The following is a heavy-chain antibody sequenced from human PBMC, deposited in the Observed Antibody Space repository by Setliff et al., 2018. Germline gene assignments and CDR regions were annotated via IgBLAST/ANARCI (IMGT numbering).Heavy chain of an antibody. J-gene: IGHJ4*02. D-gene: IGHD3-22*01. CDR2: IYIGGSA. V-gene: IGHV4-4*07. CDR3: ARYDSSGYSENYYFDY. CDR1: GGSISSYY. Sequence: SETLSLTCTVSGGSISSYYWSWIRQPAGKGLEWIGHIYIGGSANYNPSLKSRVTISVDTSKNQFSLMLYSVTAADTAIYYCARYDSSGYSENYYFDYRGQGTLVTVSS.